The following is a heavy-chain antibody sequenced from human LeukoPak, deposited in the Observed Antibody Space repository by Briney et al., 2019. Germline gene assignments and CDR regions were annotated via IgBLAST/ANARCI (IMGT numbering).Heavy chain of an antibody. Sequence: GGSLRLSCAASGFTVSSNYMSWVRQAPGKGLEWVSVIYSGGSTYYADFVKGRFTISRDNSKSTLYLQMNSLRAEDTAVYYCARAPIMVRGDTSFDYWGQGTLVTVSS. CDR3: ARAPIMVRGDTSFDY. V-gene: IGHV3-66*02. CDR2: IYSGGST. CDR1: GFTVSSNY. D-gene: IGHD3-10*01. J-gene: IGHJ4*02.